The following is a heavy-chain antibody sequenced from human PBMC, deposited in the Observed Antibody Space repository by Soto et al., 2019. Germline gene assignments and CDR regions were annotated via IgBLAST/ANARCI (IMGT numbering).Heavy chain of an antibody. Sequence: DTRSRRWVSAGCSMTSRPWSWSRPFHGKGLEWSAYTAYTGNTNYNPSLKSRVTISMDTSKTQLSLKLPSMTAADTAVYYCARDMHAGFTHYFDPWGQGTFVNVSA. D-gene: IGHD1-26*01. V-gene: IGHV4-59*11. J-gene: IGHJ5*02. CDR2: TAYTGNT. CDR3: ARDMHAGFTHYFDP. CDR1: GCSMTSRP.